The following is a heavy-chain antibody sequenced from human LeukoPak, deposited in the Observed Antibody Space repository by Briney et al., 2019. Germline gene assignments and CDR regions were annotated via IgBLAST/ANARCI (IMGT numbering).Heavy chain of an antibody. D-gene: IGHD3-3*01. V-gene: IGHV4-34*01. Sequence: SETLSLTCAVYGGSFSGYYWSWIRQPPGKGLEWIGEINHSGSTNYNPSLKSRVTISVDTSKNQFSLKLSSVTAADTAVYYCARVCYDFWRGYLVFDYWGQGTLVTVSS. CDR2: INHSGST. CDR1: GGSFSGYY. CDR3: ARVCYDFWRGYLVFDY. J-gene: IGHJ4*02.